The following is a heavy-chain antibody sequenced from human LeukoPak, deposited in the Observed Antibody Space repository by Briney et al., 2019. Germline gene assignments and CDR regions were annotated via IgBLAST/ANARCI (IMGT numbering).Heavy chain of an antibody. Sequence: SETLSLTCAVYGGSSSGYYWSWIRQPPGKGLEWIGEINHSGSTNYNPSLKSRVTISVDTSKNQFSLKLSSVTAADTAVYYCARARGRAAAGTRYFDLWGRGTLVTVSS. J-gene: IGHJ2*01. CDR2: INHSGST. V-gene: IGHV4-34*01. CDR1: GGSSSGYY. CDR3: ARARGRAAAGTRYFDL. D-gene: IGHD6-13*01.